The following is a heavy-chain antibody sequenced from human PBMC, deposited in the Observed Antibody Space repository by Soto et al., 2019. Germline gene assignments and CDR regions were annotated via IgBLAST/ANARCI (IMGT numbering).Heavy chain of an antibody. CDR1: GFTFSSYA. D-gene: IGHD3-22*01. V-gene: IGHV3-23*01. Sequence: GGSLRLSCAASGFTFSSYAMSWVRQAPGKGLEWVSAISGSGGSTYYADSVKGRFTISRDNSKNTLYLQMNSLRAEDTAVYYCAKARRGYYYDSSGYYPEGLYYFDYWGQGTLVTVSS. CDR3: AKARRGYYYDSSGYYPEGLYYFDY. CDR2: ISGSGGST. J-gene: IGHJ4*02.